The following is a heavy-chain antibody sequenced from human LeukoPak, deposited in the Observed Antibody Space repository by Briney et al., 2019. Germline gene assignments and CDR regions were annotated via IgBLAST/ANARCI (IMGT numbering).Heavy chain of an antibody. J-gene: IGHJ4*02. Sequence: ASVKVSCTVSGYTLTELSMHWVRPAPGKGLEWMGGFDPEDGETIYAQKFQGRVTMTEDTSTDTAYMELSSLRSEDTAVYYCATDQGVTARASLDRYFDYWGQGTLVTVSS. D-gene: IGHD2-21*02. CDR3: ATDQGVTARASLDRYFDY. CDR2: FDPEDGET. CDR1: GYTLTELS. V-gene: IGHV1-24*01.